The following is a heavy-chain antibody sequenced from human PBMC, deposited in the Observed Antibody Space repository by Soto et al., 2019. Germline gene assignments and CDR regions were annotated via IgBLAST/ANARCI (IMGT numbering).Heavy chain of an antibody. J-gene: IGHJ4*02. CDR3: AKDAGAMDYGDYVHDFFDD. CDR2: ISGSGGST. V-gene: IGHV3-23*01. CDR1: GFTFSSYA. D-gene: IGHD4-17*01. Sequence: GGSLRLSCAASGFTFSSYAMSWVRQAPGKGLEWVSAISGSGGSTYYADSVKGRFTISRDNSKNTLYLQMNSLRAEDTAVYYCAKDAGAMDYGDYVHDFFDDWGQGSLVTVSS.